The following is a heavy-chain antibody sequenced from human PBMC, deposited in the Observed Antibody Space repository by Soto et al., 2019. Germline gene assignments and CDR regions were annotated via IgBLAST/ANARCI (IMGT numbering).Heavy chain of an antibody. CDR3: ARRAYYYDSSGYYYFDY. J-gene: IGHJ4*02. CDR1: GGSISSSSYY. Sequence: PSETLSLTCTVSGGSISSSSYYRSWIRQPPGKGLEWIGDINHSGSTNYNPSLKSRVTISVDTSKNQFSLKLSSVTAADTAVYYCARRAYYYDSSGYYYFDYWGQGTLVTVSS. V-gene: IGHV4-39*01. D-gene: IGHD3-22*01. CDR2: INHSGST.